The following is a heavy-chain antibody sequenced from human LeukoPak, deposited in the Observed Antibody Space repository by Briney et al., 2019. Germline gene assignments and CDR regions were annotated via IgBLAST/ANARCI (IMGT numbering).Heavy chain of an antibody. V-gene: IGHV3-74*01. D-gene: IGHD2-15*01. CDR2: IYSDGAAT. CDR1: GLTFTRYW. J-gene: IGHJ4*02. Sequence: GGSLRLSCAASGLTFTRYWMYWVRQAPGKGPVWVSGIYSDGAATRYADSVKGRFTISRDNAKNTLFLQMNSLRVDDTAMYYCAKAPCSGGSCYGDYWGQGTLVTVSS. CDR3: AKAPCSGGSCYGDY.